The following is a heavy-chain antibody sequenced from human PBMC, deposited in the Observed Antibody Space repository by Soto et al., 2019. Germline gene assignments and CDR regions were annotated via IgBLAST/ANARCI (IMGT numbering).Heavy chain of an antibody. CDR3: TTGWLVYYYYYMDV. J-gene: IGHJ6*03. CDR2: IKSKTDGGTT. Sequence: PGGSLRLSCAASGFTFSNAWMSWVRQAPGKGLEWVGRIKSKTDGGTTDYAAPVKGRFTISRDDSKNTLYLQMNSLKTEYTAVYYCTTGWLVYYYYYMDVWGKGTTVTVSS. D-gene: IGHD6-19*01. CDR1: GFTFSNAW. V-gene: IGHV3-15*01.